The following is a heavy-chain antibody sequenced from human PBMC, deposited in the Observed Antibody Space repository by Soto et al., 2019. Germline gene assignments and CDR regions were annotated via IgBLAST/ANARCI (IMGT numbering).Heavy chain of an antibody. CDR3: VRALVGCSGGSCHPLSFDY. V-gene: IGHV4-59*01. J-gene: IGHJ4*02. CDR1: GGSISSYY. Sequence: PSETLSLTCTVSGGSISSYYWSWIRQPPGKGLEWIGYIYYSGSTNYNPSLKSRVTISVDTSKNQFSLKLSSVTAADTAVYYCVRALVGCSGGSCHPLSFDYWGQGTLVTVST. CDR2: IYYSGST. D-gene: IGHD2-15*01.